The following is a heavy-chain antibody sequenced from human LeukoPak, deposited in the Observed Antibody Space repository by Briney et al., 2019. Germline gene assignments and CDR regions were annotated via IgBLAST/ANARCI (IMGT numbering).Heavy chain of an antibody. CDR2: ISWNSGSI. D-gene: IGHD3-22*01. V-gene: IGHV3-9*01. J-gene: IGHJ4*02. Sequence: GGSLRLSCAASGFTFSSYAMSWVRQAPGKGLEWVSGISWNSGSIGYADSVKGRFTISRDNAKNSLYLQMNSLRAEDTALYYCAKDLTAGSDYYDSKNYFDYWGQGTLVTVSS. CDR1: GFTFSSYA. CDR3: AKDLTAGSDYYDSKNYFDY.